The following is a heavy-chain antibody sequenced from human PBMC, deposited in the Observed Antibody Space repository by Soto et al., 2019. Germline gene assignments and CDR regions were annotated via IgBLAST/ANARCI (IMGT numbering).Heavy chain of an antibody. Sequence: GGSLRLSCVASGFTFRSYWMSWVRQAPGKGLEWVAGISHGATRKSYSDSVKGRFIISRDNPKKMLYLQLNSLRREDTAVYYCAKDWVGGSNRYQLDYWGRGTLVTVSS. V-gene: IGHV3-30*18. CDR3: AKDWVGGSNRYQLDY. D-gene: IGHD4-4*01. CDR1: GFTFRSYW. J-gene: IGHJ4*02. CDR2: ISHGATRK.